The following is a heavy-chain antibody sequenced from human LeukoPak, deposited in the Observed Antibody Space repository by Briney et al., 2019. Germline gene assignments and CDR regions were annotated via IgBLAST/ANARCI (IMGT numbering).Heavy chain of an antibody. D-gene: IGHD2-2*01. J-gene: IGHJ4*02. CDR3: ARHARHAPFDY. CDR2: IYHSGST. CDR1: GYSLSSGYY. V-gene: IGHV4-38-2*01. Sequence: SETLSLTCAVSGYSLSSGYYWGWIRQPPGKGLEWIGSIYHSGSTYYNPSLKSRVTISVDTSKNQFSLKLSSVPAADTAVYYCARHARHAPFDYWGQGTLVTVSS.